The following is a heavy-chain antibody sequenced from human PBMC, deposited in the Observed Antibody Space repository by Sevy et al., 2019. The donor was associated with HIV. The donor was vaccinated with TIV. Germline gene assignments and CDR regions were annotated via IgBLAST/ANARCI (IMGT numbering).Heavy chain of an antibody. D-gene: IGHD3-9*01. J-gene: IGHJ4*02. CDR3: AGDPDILSGYPSHYFDY. CDR1: GFSFSKYW. Sequence: GGSLRLSCAASGFSFSKYWMSWVRQAPGKGLEWVANIKEDGSQKNYLESVKGRLTISRDNAKNLLYLQMNNLRADDTAVYYCAGDPDILSGYPSHYFDYWGQGTLVTVSS. CDR2: IKEDGSQK. V-gene: IGHV3-7*01.